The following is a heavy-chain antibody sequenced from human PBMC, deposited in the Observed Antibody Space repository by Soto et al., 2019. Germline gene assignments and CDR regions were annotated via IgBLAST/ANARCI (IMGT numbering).Heavy chain of an antibody. CDR1: GFTFGTYS. J-gene: IGHJ6*02. CDR2: ISYDSDTI. CDR3: ARLYYDYV. D-gene: IGHD3-3*01. Sequence: GGSLRLSCSGSGFTFGTYSMNWVRQAAGKGLEWIAYISYDSDTIQYADSVKGRFTISRDNAKNSLYLQMNSLRDEDTAVYYCARLYYDYVWGQGTTVTVSS. V-gene: IGHV3-48*02.